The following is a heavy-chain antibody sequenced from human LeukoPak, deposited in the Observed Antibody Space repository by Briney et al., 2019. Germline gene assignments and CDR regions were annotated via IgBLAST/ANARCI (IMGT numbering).Heavy chain of an antibody. D-gene: IGHD1-7*01. CDR2: IIPIFGTA. CDR1: GGTFSSYA. J-gene: IGHJ5*02. CDR3: ARDNWNYLVNWFDP. V-gene: IGHV1-69*05. Sequence: SVKVSCKASGGTFSSYAISWVRQASGQGLEWMGGIIPIFGTADYAQKFQGRVTITTDESTSTAYMELSSLRSEDTAVYYCARDNWNYLVNWFDPWGQGTLVTVSS.